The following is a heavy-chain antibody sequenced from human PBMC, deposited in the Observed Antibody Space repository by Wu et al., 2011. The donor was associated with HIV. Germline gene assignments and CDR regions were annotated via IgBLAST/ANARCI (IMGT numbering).Heavy chain of an antibody. V-gene: IGHV3-30*02. CDR1: GFTFSSYG. D-gene: IGHD3-22*01. Sequence: LVEVWGRRGSSLGGPVRLSCAASGFTFSSYGMHWVRQAPGKGLEWVAFIRYDGSNKYYADSVKGRFTISRDNSKNTLYLQMNSLRAEDTAVYYCAKLPKTDSSGYDDAFDIWGQGT. J-gene: IGHJ3*02. CDR3: AKLPKTDSSGYDDAFDI. CDR2: IRYDGSNK.